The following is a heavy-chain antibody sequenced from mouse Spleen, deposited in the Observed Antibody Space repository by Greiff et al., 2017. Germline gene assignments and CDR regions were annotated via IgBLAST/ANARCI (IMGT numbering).Heavy chain of an antibody. Sequence: VKLMESGAELVRPGTSVKVSCKASGYAFTNYLIEWVKQRPGQGLEWIGVINPGSGGTNYNEKFKGKATLTADKSSSTAYMQLSSLTSEDSAVYFCARHYGSSYAMDYWGQGTSVTVSS. CDR1: GYAFTNYL. J-gene: IGHJ4*01. V-gene: IGHV1-54*01. CDR2: INPGSGGT. CDR3: ARHYGSSYAMDY. D-gene: IGHD1-1*01.